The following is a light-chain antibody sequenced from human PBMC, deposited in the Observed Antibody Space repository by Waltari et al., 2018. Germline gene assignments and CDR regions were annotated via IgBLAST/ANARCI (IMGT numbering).Light chain of an antibody. CDR1: NSHPGRNY. CDR3: ASWDDSHYV. CDR2: RNN. J-gene: IGLJ1*01. Sequence: QSVLTQPPSASGTPGQRVSISCSGSNSHPGRNYLYWYQQLPGMAPQLLIYRNNQRPSGVPDRFSGSKYGTSASLAISGLRSEDEAVYYCASWDDSHYVFGPGTKVTVL. V-gene: IGLV1-47*01.